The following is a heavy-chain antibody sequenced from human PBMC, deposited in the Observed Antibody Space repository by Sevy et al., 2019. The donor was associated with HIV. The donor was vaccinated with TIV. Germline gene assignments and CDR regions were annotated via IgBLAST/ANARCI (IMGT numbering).Heavy chain of an antibody. V-gene: IGHV4-59*01. D-gene: IGHD2-2*02. CDR3: VRGEIPSPYYYGMDV. J-gene: IGHJ6*02. Sequence: SETLSLTCTVSGGSISSYYWSWIRQPPGKGLEWIGYIYYSGSTNYNPSLKSRVTISVDTSKNQFSLKLSSVTAADTAVYYCVRGEIPSPYYYGMDVWGQGTTVTVSS. CDR1: GGSISSYY. CDR2: IYYSGST.